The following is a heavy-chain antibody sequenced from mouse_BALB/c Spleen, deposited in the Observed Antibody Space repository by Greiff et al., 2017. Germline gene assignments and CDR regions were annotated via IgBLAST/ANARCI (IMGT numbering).Heavy chain of an antibody. V-gene: IGHV5-12-2*01. J-gene: IGHJ1*01. CDR2: ISNGGGST. D-gene: IGHD2-3*01. CDR3: VRHGDGYYWYFDV. CDR1: GFTFSSYT. Sequence: EVNLVESGGGLVQPGGSLKLSCAASGFTFSSYTMSWVRQTPEKRLEWVAYISNGGGSTYYPDTVKGRFTISRDNAKNTLYLQMSSLKSEDTAMYYCVRHGDGYYWYFDVWGAGTTVTVSS.